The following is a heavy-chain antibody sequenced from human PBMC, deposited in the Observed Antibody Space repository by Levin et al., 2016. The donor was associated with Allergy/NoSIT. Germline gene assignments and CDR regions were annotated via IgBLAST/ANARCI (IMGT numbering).Heavy chain of an antibody. V-gene: IGHV3-7*01. D-gene: IGHD6-19*01. Sequence: GGSLRLSCAASGFTFSTYWMSWVRQAPGKGLEWVANIKEDGSEKYYVDSLKGRFTISRDNSKNTLYLQMNSLRAEDTAVYYCAKDLAGPVAAVAEYFQHWGQGTLVTVSS. CDR2: IKEDGSEK. CDR3: AKDLAGPVAAVAEYFQH. J-gene: IGHJ1*01. CDR1: GFTFSTYW.